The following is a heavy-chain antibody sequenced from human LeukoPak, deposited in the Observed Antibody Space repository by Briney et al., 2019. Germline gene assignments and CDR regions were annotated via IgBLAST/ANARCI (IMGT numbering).Heavy chain of an antibody. CDR1: GFTFSSYG. Sequence: PGGSLRLSCAASGFTFSSYGMSWVRQAPGKGLEWVSSISSNSRYIYYADSMRGRFTISRDNAKNSLYLQMNSLKPEDTAVYYCARVAEAAAFDSWGQGTLVTASS. CDR3: ARVAEAAAFDS. J-gene: IGHJ4*02. D-gene: IGHD6-13*01. V-gene: IGHV3-21*06. CDR2: ISSNSRYI.